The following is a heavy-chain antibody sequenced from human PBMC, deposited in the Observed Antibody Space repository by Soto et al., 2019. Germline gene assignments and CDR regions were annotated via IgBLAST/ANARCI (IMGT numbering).Heavy chain of an antibody. J-gene: IGHJ5*02. Sequence: GGSLRLSCAASGFTLSSYAMSWVRQAPGKGLEWVSALSVSLGNTHYADSVKGRFTISRDNSKNTLYLQMNSLTAEDTAVYYCARGDYGDFEVDYKWFDPWGQGTLVTVSS. CDR3: ARGDYGDFEVDYKWFDP. CDR1: GFTLSSYA. D-gene: IGHD4-17*01. CDR2: LSVSLGNT. V-gene: IGHV3-23*01.